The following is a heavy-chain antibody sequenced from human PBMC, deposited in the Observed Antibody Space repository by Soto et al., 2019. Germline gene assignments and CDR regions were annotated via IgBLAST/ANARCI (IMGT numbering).Heavy chain of an antibody. CDR3: ARGGVTTVVIPKYYYFGLDV. D-gene: IGHD4-17*01. Sequence: SETLSLTCTVSGGSISSYYWTWVRQPPGKGLEWIGYVESSGSTSYNPSLMSRVTISVDTSKNQFSLKLTSVTAADTAVYYCARGGVTTVVIPKYYYFGLDVWGQGTTVTVSS. V-gene: IGHV4-59*01. J-gene: IGHJ6*02. CDR2: VESSGST. CDR1: GGSISSYY.